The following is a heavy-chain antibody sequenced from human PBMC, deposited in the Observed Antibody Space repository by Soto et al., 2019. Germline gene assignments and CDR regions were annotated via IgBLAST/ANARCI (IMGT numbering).Heavy chain of an antibody. Sequence: QVQLVASGGGVVQPGRSLRLSCAASGFTSSSYGMHWVRQAPGKGLEWVAVIWYDGSNKYYADSVKGRFTISRENSNHTLYLQMNSLRAEDTAVYYCARDPLATASDYWGQGTLATVSS. D-gene: IGHD5-18*01. CDR3: ARDPLATASDY. V-gene: IGHV3-33*01. CDR2: IWYDGSNK. J-gene: IGHJ4*02. CDR1: GFTSSSYG.